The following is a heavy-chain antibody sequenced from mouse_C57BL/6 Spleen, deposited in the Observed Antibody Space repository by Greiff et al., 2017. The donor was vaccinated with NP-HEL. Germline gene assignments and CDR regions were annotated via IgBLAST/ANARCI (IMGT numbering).Heavy chain of an antibody. D-gene: IGHD2-4*01. CDR2: INPGDGDT. CDR1: GYAFSSYW. J-gene: IGHJ2*01. Sequence: VKLVESGAELVKPGASVKLSCKASGYAFSSYWMNWVKQRPGKGLEWIGQINPGDGDTNYNGKFKGKATLTADKSSSTAYMQLSSLTSEDSAVYFCAIDDYDALFDYWGQGTTLTVSS. V-gene: IGHV1-80*01. CDR3: AIDDYDALFDY.